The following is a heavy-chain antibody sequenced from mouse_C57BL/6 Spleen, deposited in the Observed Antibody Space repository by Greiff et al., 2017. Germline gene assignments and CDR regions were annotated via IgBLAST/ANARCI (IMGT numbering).Heavy chain of an antibody. V-gene: IGHV14-1*01. D-gene: IGHD2-2*01. CDR2: IDPEDGDT. Sequence: EVQLQQSGAELVRPGASVKLSCTASGFNIKDYYMHWVKQRPEQGLEWIGRIDPEDGDTEYAPKFQGKATMTADTSSNKAYLQLSSLTSEDTAVYYCTLMVTTEYYFDYWGQGTTLTVSS. CDR1: GFNIKDYY. J-gene: IGHJ2*01. CDR3: TLMVTTEYYFDY.